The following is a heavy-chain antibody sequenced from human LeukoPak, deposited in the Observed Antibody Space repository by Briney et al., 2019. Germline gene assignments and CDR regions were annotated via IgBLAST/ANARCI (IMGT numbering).Heavy chain of an antibody. CDR2: IRSKAYGGTT. J-gene: IGHJ4*02. V-gene: IGHV3-49*04. Sequence: PGGSLRLSCTASGFTFGDYAMSWVRQAPGKGLEWVGFIRSKAYGGTTEYAASVKGRFTISRDDSKSIAYLQMNSLKTEDTAVYYCTRGDTYYDFWSVTGPYYFDYWGQGTLVTVSS. D-gene: IGHD3-3*01. CDR3: TRGDTYYDFWSVTGPYYFDY. CDR1: GFTFGDYA.